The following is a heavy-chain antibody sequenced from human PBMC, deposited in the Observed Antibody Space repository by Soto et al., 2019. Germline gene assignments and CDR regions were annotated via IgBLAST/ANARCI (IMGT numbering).Heavy chain of an antibody. CDR3: ASSYGNYALIDYYYYGMDV. CDR2: INAGNGNT. J-gene: IGHJ6*02. V-gene: IGHV1-3*01. D-gene: IGHD4-17*01. Sequence: QVQLVQSGAEVKKPGASVKVSCKASGYTFTSYAMHWVRQAPGQRLEWMGWINAGNGNTKYSQKFQGRVTITRDTSASTAYRELSSLRSEDTAVYYCASSYGNYALIDYYYYGMDVWGQGTTVTVSS. CDR1: GYTFTSYA.